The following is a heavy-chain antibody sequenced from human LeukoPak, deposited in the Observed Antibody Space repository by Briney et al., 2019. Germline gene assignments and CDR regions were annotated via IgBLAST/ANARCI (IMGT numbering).Heavy chain of an antibody. CDR1: GYTLTELS. J-gene: IGHJ6*03. CDR2: FDPEDGET. CDR3: ARHPFNRREGVVVPAAPNHYYYYMDV. V-gene: IGHV1-24*01. D-gene: IGHD2-2*01. Sequence: ASVKVSCKVSGYTLTELSIHWARQAPGKGLEWMGGFDPEDGETIYAQKFQGRVTITTDESTSTAYMELSSLRSEDTAVYYCARHPFNRREGVVVPAAPNHYYYYMDVWGKGTTVTVSS.